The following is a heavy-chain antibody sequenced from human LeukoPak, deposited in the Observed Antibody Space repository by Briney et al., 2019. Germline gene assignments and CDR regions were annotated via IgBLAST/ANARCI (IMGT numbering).Heavy chain of an antibody. J-gene: IGHJ6*02. Sequence: GGSLRLSCAASIFTFSSCGMHWVRQAPGKGLEWVAVISYDGSNKYYADSVKGRFTISRDNSKNTLYLQMNSLRAEDTAVYYCAKENRGGTAMVTNYYYYYGMDVWGQGTTVTVSS. CDR1: IFTFSSCG. D-gene: IGHD5-18*01. CDR3: AKENRGGTAMVTNYYYYYGMDV. CDR2: ISYDGSNK. V-gene: IGHV3-30*18.